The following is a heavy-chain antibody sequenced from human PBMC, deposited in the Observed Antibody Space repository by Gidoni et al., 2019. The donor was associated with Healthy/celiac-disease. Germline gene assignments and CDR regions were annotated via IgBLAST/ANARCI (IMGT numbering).Heavy chain of an antibody. J-gene: IGHJ3*02. V-gene: IGHV3-49*04. D-gene: IGHD3-9*01. CDR2: IRSKAYGGTT. CDR1: GFTFGDYA. Sequence: EVQLVESGGGLVQPGRSLRLSCTASGFTFGDYAMRWVRQAPGKGLEWVGFIRSKAYGGTTEYAASVKGRFTISRDDSKSIAYLQMNSLKTEDTAVYYCTRDTIPSWDILTEPGAFDIWGQGTMVTVSS. CDR3: TRDTIPSWDILTEPGAFDI.